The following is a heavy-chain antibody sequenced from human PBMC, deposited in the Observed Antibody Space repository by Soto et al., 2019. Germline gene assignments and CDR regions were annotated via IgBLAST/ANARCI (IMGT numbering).Heavy chain of an antibody. Sequence: SVKVSCKASGGTFSSYAISWVRQAPGQGLEWMGGIIPIFGTANYAQKFQGRVTITADESTSTAYMELSSLRSEDTAVYYCASFGSGSYFFDYWGQGTLVTVSS. V-gene: IGHV1-69*13. J-gene: IGHJ4*02. D-gene: IGHD3-10*01. CDR2: IIPIFGTA. CDR3: ASFGSGSYFFDY. CDR1: GGTFSSYA.